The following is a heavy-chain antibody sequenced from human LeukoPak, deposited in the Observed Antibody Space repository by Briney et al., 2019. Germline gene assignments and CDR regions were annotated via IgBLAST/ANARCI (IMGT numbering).Heavy chain of an antibody. CDR2: MNPNSGNT. V-gene: IGHV1-8*01. CDR1: GYTFTSYD. J-gene: IGHJ6*03. CDR3: ARGCGSGSYYYYYYYYMDV. D-gene: IGHD3-10*01. Sequence: ASVKVSCKASGYTFTSYDINWVRQATGQGLEWMGWMNPNSGNTGYAQKFQGRVTMTRNTSISTAYMELSSLRSEDTAVYYCARGCGSGSYYYYYYYYMDVWGKGTTVTVPS.